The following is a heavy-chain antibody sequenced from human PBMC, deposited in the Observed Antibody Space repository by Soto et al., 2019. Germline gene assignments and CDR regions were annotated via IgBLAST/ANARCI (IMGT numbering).Heavy chain of an antibody. V-gene: IGHV3-15*01. Sequence: EAQLVESGGGLVKPGGSLRLSCVASGFKFSNEWMSWVRQAPGKGLEWVGRIKSREDGGATSFATAVKGRFRISRDDSKNTLYLQLNNLQTDDTAVYYCTTYIVAEATGYDHWGQGTLVTVSS. CDR2: IKSREDGGAT. CDR3: TTYIVAEATGYDH. CDR1: GFKFSNEW. D-gene: IGHD1-26*01. J-gene: IGHJ5*02.